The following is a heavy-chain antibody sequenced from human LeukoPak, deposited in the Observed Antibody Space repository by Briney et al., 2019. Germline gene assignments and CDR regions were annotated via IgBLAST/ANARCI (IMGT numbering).Heavy chain of an antibody. V-gene: IGHV4-39*07. J-gene: IGHJ6*03. Sequence: PSETLSLTCTVSGGSISGSSYYWGWIRQPPGKGLEWIGSIYYSGSTYYNPSLKSRVTISVDTSKNQFSLKLSSVTAADTAAYYCAWCRDPPYYMDVWGKGTTVTVSS. D-gene: IGHD4/OR15-4a*01. CDR2: IYYSGST. CDR1: GGSISGSSYY. CDR3: AWCRDPPYYMDV.